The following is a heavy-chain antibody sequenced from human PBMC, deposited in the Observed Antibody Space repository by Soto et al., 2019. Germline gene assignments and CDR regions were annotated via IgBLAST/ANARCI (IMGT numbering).Heavy chain of an antibody. V-gene: IGHV3-30*03. D-gene: IGHD1-26*01. CDR3: ASLSWGGSHRTLDY. CDR1: GFTFSSYG. Sequence: GGSLRLSCAASGFTFSSYGMHWVRQAPGKGLEWVAVISYDGSNKYYADSVKGRFTISRDNSKNTLYLQMNSLRAEDTAVYYCASLSWGGSHRTLDYWGQGTLVTVSS. J-gene: IGHJ4*02. CDR2: ISYDGSNK.